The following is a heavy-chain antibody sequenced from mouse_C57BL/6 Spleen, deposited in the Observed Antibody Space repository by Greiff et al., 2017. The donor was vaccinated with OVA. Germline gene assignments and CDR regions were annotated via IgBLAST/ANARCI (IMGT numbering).Heavy chain of an antibody. Sequence: ESGPGLVKPSQSLSLTCSVTGYSITSGYYWNWIRQFPGNKLEWMGYISYDGSNNYNPSLKNRISITRDTSKNQFFLKLNSVTTEDTATYYCAREGGIGYDGRSFAYWGQGTLVTVSA. J-gene: IGHJ3*01. V-gene: IGHV3-6*01. CDR1: GYSITSGYY. D-gene: IGHD2-2*01. CDR2: ISYDGSN. CDR3: AREGGIGYDGRSFAY.